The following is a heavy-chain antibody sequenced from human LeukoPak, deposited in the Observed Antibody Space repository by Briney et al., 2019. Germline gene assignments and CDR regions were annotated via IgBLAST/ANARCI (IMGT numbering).Heavy chain of an antibody. Sequence: ASVKVSCKASGGTFSSYAISWVRQAPGQGLEWMGRIIPIFGTANYAQKFQGRVTITTDESTSTAYMELSSLRSEDTAVYYCVIPRWEVTDPGPQYNWFDPWGQGTLVTVSS. V-gene: IGHV1-69*05. D-gene: IGHD1-26*01. CDR1: GGTFSSYA. J-gene: IGHJ5*02. CDR3: VIPRWEVTDPGPQYNWFDP. CDR2: IIPIFGTA.